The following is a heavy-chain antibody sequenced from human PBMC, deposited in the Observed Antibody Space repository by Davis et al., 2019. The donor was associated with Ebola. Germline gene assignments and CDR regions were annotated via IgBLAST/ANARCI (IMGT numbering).Heavy chain of an antibody. CDR3: ARDYYGSGSYYPPGY. V-gene: IGHV1-18*04. Sequence: AASVKVSCKASGYTFTSYGISWVRQAPGQGLEWMGWISAYNGDTNYAQRLQGRVTVTTDTSTSTACMEPRSPRSDDTAVYYCARDYYGSGSYYPPGYWGQGTLVTVSS. J-gene: IGHJ4*02. CDR2: ISAYNGDT. D-gene: IGHD3-10*01. CDR1: GYTFTSYG.